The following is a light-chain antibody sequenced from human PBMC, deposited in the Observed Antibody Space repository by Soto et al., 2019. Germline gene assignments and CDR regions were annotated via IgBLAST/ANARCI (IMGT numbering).Light chain of an antibody. V-gene: IGLV3-1*01. CDR2: QDN. J-gene: IGLJ2*01. CDR1: KLGEKY. Sequence: SYERTQPPSVSVSPGQTASITCSGDKLGEKYACWYQQRPGQSPVLVIYQDNKRPSGIPERFSGSNSGNTATLTISGTQAMDEADYYCQAWDSSTAVFGGGTKLTVL. CDR3: QAWDSSTAV.